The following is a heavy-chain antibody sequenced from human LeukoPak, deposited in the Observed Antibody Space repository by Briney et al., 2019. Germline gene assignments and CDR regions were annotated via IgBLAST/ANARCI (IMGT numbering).Heavy chain of an antibody. CDR2: ISSSSSYI. D-gene: IGHD3-3*01. CDR3: ARGTLVLRFLEWLLSHGMDV. J-gene: IGHJ6*02. CDR1: GFTFSSYS. V-gene: IGHV3-21*01. Sequence: GGSLRLSCAASGFTFSSYSMNWVRQAPGKELEWVSSISSSSSYIYYADSVKGRFTISRDNAKNSLYLQMNSLRAEDTAVYYCARGTLVLRFLEWLLSHGMDVWGQGTTVTVSS.